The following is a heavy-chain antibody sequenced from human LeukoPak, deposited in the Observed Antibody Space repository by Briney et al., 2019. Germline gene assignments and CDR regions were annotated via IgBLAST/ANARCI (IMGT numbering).Heavy chain of an antibody. J-gene: IGHJ4*02. CDR1: GFTFSDYA. CDR2: ISASGLST. V-gene: IGHV3-23*01. Sequence: GGSLRLSCVASGFTFSDYAMSWVRQAPGKGLEYVSPISASGLSTYYTDSVRGRFTNSRDNSKNTLYLQMHSLRAEDTAVYYCAKETSITGAGDFWGQGALVTVSS. CDR3: AKETSITGAGDF. D-gene: IGHD1-20*01.